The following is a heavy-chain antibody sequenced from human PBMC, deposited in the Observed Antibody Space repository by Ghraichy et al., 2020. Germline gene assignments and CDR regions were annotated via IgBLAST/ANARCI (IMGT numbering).Heavy chain of an antibody. CDR3: AKVHVASTITAVDY. CDR1: GFTFSSYA. Sequence: GGSLRLSCDSSGFTFSSYALSWVRQAPGKGLEWVSGISGSGDSTYYAASVKGRFTVSRDNSKDTLFLQMHSLRAEDTALYYCAKVHVASTITAVDYWGQGTLVTVSS. V-gene: IGHV3-23*01. D-gene: IGHD5/OR15-5a*01. J-gene: IGHJ4*02. CDR2: ISGSGDST.